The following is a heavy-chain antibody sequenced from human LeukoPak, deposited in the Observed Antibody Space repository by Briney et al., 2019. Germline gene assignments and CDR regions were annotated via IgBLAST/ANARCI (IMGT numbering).Heavy chain of an antibody. J-gene: IGHJ6*02. Sequence: SETLSLTCAVYGGSFSGYYWSWIRQPPGKGLEWIGEINHSGSTNYNPSLKSRVTISADTSKNQFSLKLSSVTAADTAVYYCASLVIGSGYYYYYGMDVWGQGTTVTVSS. V-gene: IGHV4-34*01. CDR2: INHSGST. D-gene: IGHD3-16*02. CDR3: ASLVIGSGYYYYYGMDV. CDR1: GGSFSGYY.